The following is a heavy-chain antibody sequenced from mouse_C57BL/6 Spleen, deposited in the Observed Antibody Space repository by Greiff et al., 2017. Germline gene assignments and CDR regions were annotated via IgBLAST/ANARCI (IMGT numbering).Heavy chain of an antibody. J-gene: IGHJ4*01. CDR1: GFTFSSYA. D-gene: IGHD2-4*01. CDR2: ISDGGSYT. CDR3: AREGDYALYYAMDY. V-gene: IGHV5-4*01. Sequence: KVVESGGGLVKPGGSLKLSCAASGFTFSSYAMSWVRQTPEKRLEWVATISDGGSYTYYPDNVKGRFTISRDNAKNNLYLQMSHLKSEDTAMYYCAREGDYALYYAMDYWGQGTSVTVSS.